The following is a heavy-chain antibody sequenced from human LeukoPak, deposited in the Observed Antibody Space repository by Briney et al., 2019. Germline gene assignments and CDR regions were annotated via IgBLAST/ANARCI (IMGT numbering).Heavy chain of an antibody. Sequence: PGRSLRLSCAASGFTFSSYAMHWVRQAPGKGLEWVAVISYDGSNKYYADSVKGRFTISRDNSKNTLYLQMNSLRAEDTAVYYCARKGIAAAGVKPFDYWGQGTLVTVSS. V-gene: IGHV3-30*04. CDR1: GFTFSSYA. J-gene: IGHJ4*02. CDR3: ARKGIAAAGVKPFDY. D-gene: IGHD6-13*01. CDR2: ISYDGSNK.